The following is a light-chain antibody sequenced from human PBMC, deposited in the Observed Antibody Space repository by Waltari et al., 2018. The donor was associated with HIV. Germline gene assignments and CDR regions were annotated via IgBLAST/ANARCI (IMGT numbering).Light chain of an antibody. J-gene: IGLJ1*01. Sequence: QSALTQPPSASGSPGQSVTISCTGTSSDVGGYNYVSWYQHQPGKAPKPMIYEVSKRPSGVPDRFSGSKSGNTASLTVSGLQAEDEADYYCNSYVGSNNYIFGTGTKVTVL. V-gene: IGLV2-8*01. CDR2: EVS. CDR1: SSDVGGYNY. CDR3: NSYVGSNNYI.